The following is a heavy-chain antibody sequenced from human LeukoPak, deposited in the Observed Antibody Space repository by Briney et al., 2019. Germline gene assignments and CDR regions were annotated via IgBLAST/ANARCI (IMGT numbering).Heavy chain of an antibody. CDR3: AKAFGTNGYFQLPIDF. CDR2: ITGTTATGDPP. V-gene: IGHV3-23*01. J-gene: IGHJ4*02. CDR1: GFTFSSYS. D-gene: IGHD2-8*01. Sequence: GGSLRLSCAASGFTFSSYSMNWVRQAPGKGLEWVSAITGTTATGDPPYYADSVKGRFTISRDNSRNTLYLQLNDLRAEDTAIYYCAKAFGTNGYFQLPIDFWGQGTLVTVSS.